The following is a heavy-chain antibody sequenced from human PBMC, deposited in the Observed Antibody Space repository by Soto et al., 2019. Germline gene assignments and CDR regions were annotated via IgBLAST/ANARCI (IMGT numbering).Heavy chain of an antibody. CDR1: GGSFSGYY. Sequence: SETLSLTCAVYGGSFSGYYWSWIRQPPGKGLEWIGEINHSGSTNYNPSLKSRVTISVDTSKNQFSLKLSSVSAADTAVYYCATGRGVRGVIITTYYYYGLGVWGQGTTVTVSS. CDR3: ATGRGVRGVIITTYYYYGLGV. J-gene: IGHJ6*02. CDR2: INHSGST. V-gene: IGHV4-34*01. D-gene: IGHD3-10*01.